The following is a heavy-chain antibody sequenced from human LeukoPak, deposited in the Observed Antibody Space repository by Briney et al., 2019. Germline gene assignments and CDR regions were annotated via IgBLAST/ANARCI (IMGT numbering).Heavy chain of an antibody. CDR2: ISGSGGST. D-gene: IGHD4-17*01. Sequence: HPGGSLRLSCAASGFTFSSYAMIWVRQAPGEGREGGAAISGSGGSTYYADSVKGRFTISRDNSKTTLYVQMNRLTAEDTAVYYCEKAGEGYGDSSYWGQGTLVTVYS. CDR1: GFTFSSYA. CDR3: EKAGEGYGDSSY. J-gene: IGHJ4*02. V-gene: IGHV3-23*01.